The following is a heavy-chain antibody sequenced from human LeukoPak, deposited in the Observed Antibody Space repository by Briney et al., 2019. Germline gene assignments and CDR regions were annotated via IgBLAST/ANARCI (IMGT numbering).Heavy chain of an antibody. CDR3: ARSEVLQYVGESINWFDP. CDR1: GFTFSSSA. D-gene: IGHD3-10*01. J-gene: IGHJ5*02. CDR2: ISGSGGST. Sequence: SGGSLRLSCAASGFTFSSSAMGWVRRAPGKGLEWVSGISGSGGSTYYADSVKGRFTISRDNSKNTLFLQMNSLRAEDTAVYYCARSEVLQYVGESINWFDPWGPGTLGTVSS. V-gene: IGHV3-23*01.